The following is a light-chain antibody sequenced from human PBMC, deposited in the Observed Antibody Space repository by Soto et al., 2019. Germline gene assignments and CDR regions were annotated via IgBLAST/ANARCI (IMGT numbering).Light chain of an antibody. CDR3: QQYNNWPPIT. CDR2: AAS. V-gene: IGKV3-20*01. CDR1: QSVSSSF. J-gene: IGKJ5*01. Sequence: EIVLTQSPGTLSLSPGERATLSCRASQSVSSSFLAWYQQRPGQAPRLLIYAASNTAPGIPDRFSGSGSGTDFTLTISRLEPEDFAVYYCQQYNNWPPITFGQGTDWRL.